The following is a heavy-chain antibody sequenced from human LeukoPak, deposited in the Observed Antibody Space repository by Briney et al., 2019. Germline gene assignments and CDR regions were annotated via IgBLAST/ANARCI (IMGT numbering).Heavy chain of an antibody. J-gene: IGHJ4*02. CDR3: ARRLTGSSGSYYFDD. CDR1: GFTFGSYW. V-gene: IGHV3-74*01. CDR2: VSPDGSST. D-gene: IGHD6-19*01. Sequence: PRGSLEPSCAASGFTFGSYWMHWVRQAPGKGLLWVSRVSPDGSSTHYADSVKGRFTISRDNAKNTLYLQMNSLRAEDTAVYYCARRLTGSSGSYYFDDWGQGTLVTVSS.